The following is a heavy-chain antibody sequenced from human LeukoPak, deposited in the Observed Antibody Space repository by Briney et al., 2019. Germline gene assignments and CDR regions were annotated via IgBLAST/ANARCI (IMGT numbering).Heavy chain of an antibody. CDR2: IYHGGST. Sequence: SGTLSLTCAVSCGSISSSNWWSWVRQPPGKGLEWIGEIYHGGSTNYNPSLKSRVTISVDMSKNQFSLKLSSVTAADTAVYYCARPVAGSSVWRSFDYWGQGALVTVSS. V-gene: IGHV4-4*02. CDR3: ARPVAGSSVWRSFDY. CDR1: CGSISSSNW. D-gene: IGHD6-19*01. J-gene: IGHJ4*02.